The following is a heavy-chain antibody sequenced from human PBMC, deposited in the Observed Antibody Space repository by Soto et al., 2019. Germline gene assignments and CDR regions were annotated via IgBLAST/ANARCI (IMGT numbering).Heavy chain of an antibody. Sequence: ASVKVSCKVSGYTLTELSMHWVRQAPGKGLEWMGGFDPEDGETIYAQKFQGRVTMTEDTSTDTAYMELSSLRSEDTAVYYCVTGTQPPKVDPFDIWGQGTMVTASS. V-gene: IGHV1-24*01. D-gene: IGHD6-13*01. CDR2: FDPEDGET. CDR1: GYTLTELS. J-gene: IGHJ3*02. CDR3: VTGTQPPKVDPFDI.